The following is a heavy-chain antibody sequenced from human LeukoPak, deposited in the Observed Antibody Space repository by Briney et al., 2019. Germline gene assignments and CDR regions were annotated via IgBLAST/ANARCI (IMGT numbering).Heavy chain of an antibody. CDR3: ARHDCSSTSCYGNFDY. D-gene: IGHD2-2*01. Sequence: GASVKVSCKASGHTFTSYGISWVRQAPGQGLEWMGWISAYNGNTNYAQKLQGRVTMTTDTSTSTAYMELRSLRSDDTAVYYCARHDCSSTSCYGNFDYWGQGTLVTVSS. J-gene: IGHJ4*02. V-gene: IGHV1-18*01. CDR1: GHTFTSYG. CDR2: ISAYNGNT.